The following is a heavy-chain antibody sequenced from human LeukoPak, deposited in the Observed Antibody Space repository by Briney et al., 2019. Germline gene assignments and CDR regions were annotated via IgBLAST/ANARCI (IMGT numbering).Heavy chain of an antibody. V-gene: IGHV3-7*01. CDR2: IKQDGSDT. CDR1: GFTFSTFW. D-gene: IGHD3-10*01. Sequence: NPGGSLRLSCAASGFTFSTFWMSWVRHSPTKGLEWVANIKQDGSDTHYVDSVKGRFTISRDNTRMSVYLQMNSLRAEDTAVYYCIRFSRSVALGDYWGQGTRVTVSA. CDR3: IRFSRSVALGDY. J-gene: IGHJ4*02.